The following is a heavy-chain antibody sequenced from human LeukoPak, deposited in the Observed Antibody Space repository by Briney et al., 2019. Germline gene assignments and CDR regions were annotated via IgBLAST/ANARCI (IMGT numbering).Heavy chain of an antibody. Sequence: SETLSLTCAVSGYSISSGYYWGWIRQPPGKGLEWIGSIYHSGSTYYNPSLKSRVTISVDTSKNQFSLKLSSVTAADTAVYYCARRVDHYDSSGYVGAFDIWGQGTMVTVSS. V-gene: IGHV4-38-2*01. CDR2: IYHSGST. D-gene: IGHD3-22*01. CDR3: ARRVDHYDSSGYVGAFDI. J-gene: IGHJ3*02. CDR1: GYSISSGYY.